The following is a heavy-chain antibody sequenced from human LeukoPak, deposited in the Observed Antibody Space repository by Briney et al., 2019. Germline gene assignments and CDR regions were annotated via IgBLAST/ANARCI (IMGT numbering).Heavy chain of an antibody. Sequence: SETLSLTCAVYGGSFSGYYWSWIRQPPGKGLEWIGEINHSGSSNYNPSLKSRVTISVDTSKNQLSLKLSSVTAADTAVYYCARRYKGVRLVLFQAYYYYYMDVWGKGTTVTISS. J-gene: IGHJ6*03. CDR2: INHSGSS. D-gene: IGHD6-19*01. CDR1: GGSFSGYY. V-gene: IGHV4-34*01. CDR3: ARRYKGVRLVLFQAYYYYYMDV.